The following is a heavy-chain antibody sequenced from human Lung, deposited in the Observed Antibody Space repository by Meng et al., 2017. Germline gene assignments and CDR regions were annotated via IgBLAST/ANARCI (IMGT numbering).Heavy chain of an antibody. Sequence: QVLQQAAGAKLFKPSMTLSFTCVGYSGTFSDYYWSWIRQPPGKGLEWIGEINHSGSTNYDTSLESRATISVDTSQTNLSLKLSSVTAADSAVYYFARGPTTMAHDFDYWGQGTLVTVSS. D-gene: IGHD4-11*01. J-gene: IGHJ4*02. CDR2: INHSGST. CDR1: SGTFSDYY. V-gene: IGHV4-34*01. CDR3: ARGPTTMAHDFDY.